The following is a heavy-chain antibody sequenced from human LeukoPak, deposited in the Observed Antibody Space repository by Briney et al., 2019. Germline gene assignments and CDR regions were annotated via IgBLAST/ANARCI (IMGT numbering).Heavy chain of an antibody. Sequence: SETLSLTCTVSGGSISRYYWSWIRQPPGKGLEWMGYIYYSGSTNYNPSLKSRVTVSVDTYKNQFSLKLSSVTAADTAVYYCARDVRARAAGTGWFDPWGQGTLVTVSS. J-gene: IGHJ5*02. V-gene: IGHV4-59*12. CDR2: IYYSGST. D-gene: IGHD6-13*01. CDR3: ARDVRARAAGTGWFDP. CDR1: GGSISRYY.